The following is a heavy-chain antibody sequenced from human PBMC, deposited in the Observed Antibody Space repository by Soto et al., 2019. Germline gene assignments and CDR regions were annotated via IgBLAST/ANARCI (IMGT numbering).Heavy chain of an antibody. CDR1: GFTFSSYA. CDR3: AKDWEYCSSTSCYTASFDY. D-gene: IGHD2-2*02. V-gene: IGHV3-23*01. J-gene: IGHJ4*02. CDR2: ISGSGGST. Sequence: GGSLRLSCAASGFTFSSYAMSWVRQAPGKGLEWVSAISGSGGSTYYADSVKGRFTISRDNSKNTLYLQMNSLRAEDTAVYYCAKDWEYCSSTSCYTASFDYWGQGTLVTVS.